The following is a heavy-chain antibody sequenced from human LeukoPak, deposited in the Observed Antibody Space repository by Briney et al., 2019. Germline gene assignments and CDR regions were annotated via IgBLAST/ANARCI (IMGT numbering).Heavy chain of an antibody. CDR1: GFTFSSYA. Sequence: GGSLRLSCAASGFTFSSYAMSWVRQAPGKGREWVSAISGSGGGTYYADSVKGRFPISRDDSKNTLYLQMNSLRAEDTAVYYCAKAEGITMIVVVITPFDYWGQGTLVTVSS. CDR3: AKAEGITMIVVVITPFDY. CDR2: ISGSGGGT. J-gene: IGHJ4*02. D-gene: IGHD3-22*01. V-gene: IGHV3-23*01.